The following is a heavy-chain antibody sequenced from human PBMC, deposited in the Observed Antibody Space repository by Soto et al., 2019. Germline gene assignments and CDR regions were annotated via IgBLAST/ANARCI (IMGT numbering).Heavy chain of an antibody. V-gene: IGHV1-58*01. CDR3: AAYGDTLYYFDY. CDR1: GFAFTSSA. D-gene: IGHD4-17*01. J-gene: IGHJ4*02. Sequence: SVKGSCNASGFAFTSSAVQGVAQARGQRLELIGWIVVASANTNYAQKFQEGVTINRDMSTSTAYMELSSLRSEDTAVYYCAAYGDTLYYFDYWGQGTLLAVSS. CDR2: IVVASANT.